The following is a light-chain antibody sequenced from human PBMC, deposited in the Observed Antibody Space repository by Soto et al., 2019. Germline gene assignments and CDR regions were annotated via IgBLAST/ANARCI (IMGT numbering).Light chain of an antibody. CDR1: QSVSSSY. J-gene: IGKJ2*01. Sequence: EIVLMQSPGTLSLSPGERVTLSCRASQSVSSSYLAWYQQKPGQAPRLLISGASIRATGIPDRFSGSGSGTDFTLTISRLEPEDFAVYSCQQYGSSPYTFGQGTKLEIK. CDR3: QQYGSSPYT. V-gene: IGKV3-20*01. CDR2: GAS.